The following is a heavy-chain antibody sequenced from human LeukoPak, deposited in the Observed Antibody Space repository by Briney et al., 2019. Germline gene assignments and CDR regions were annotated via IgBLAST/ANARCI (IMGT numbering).Heavy chain of an antibody. CDR3: ARDTQTTTVVTPIYYGMDV. J-gene: IGHJ6*02. CDR1: GFTFSSYS. CDR2: ISSSSSYI. Sequence: GGSLRLSCAASGFTFSSYSMNWVRQAPGKGLEWVSSISSSSSYIYYADSVKDRFTISRDNAKNSLYLQMNSLRAEDTAVYYCARDTQTTTVVTPIYYGMDVWGHGTTVTVSS. V-gene: IGHV3-21*01. D-gene: IGHD4-23*01.